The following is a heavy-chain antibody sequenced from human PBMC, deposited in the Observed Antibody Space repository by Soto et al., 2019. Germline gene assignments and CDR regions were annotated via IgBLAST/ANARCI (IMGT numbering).Heavy chain of an antibody. J-gene: IGHJ4*02. Sequence: GGSLRLSCAASGFTFSSYSMNWVRRAPGKGLEWVSSISSSSSYIYYADSVKGRFTISRDNAKNSLYLQMNSPRAEDTAVYYCARDLGGWASPTDYWGQGTLVTVSS. CDR1: GFTFSSYS. V-gene: IGHV3-21*01. D-gene: IGHD6-19*01. CDR2: ISSSSSYI. CDR3: ARDLGGWASPTDY.